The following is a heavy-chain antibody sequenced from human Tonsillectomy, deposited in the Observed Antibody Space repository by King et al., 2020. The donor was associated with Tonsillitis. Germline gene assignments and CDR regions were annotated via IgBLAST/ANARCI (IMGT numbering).Heavy chain of an antibody. CDR3: ATGIINAYDI. V-gene: IGHV3-74*01. Sequence: VQLVESGGGLVQPRGSLRLSCAGSGLTFSSYWMHWVRQAPGKGLMWVSRIKNDGISTDYADSVKGRFIISRDDAKSTLYLQMSSLRAEDTAIYYCATGIINAYDIWGQGTMVTVSS. CDR1: GLTFSSYW. J-gene: IGHJ3*02. CDR2: IKNDGIST.